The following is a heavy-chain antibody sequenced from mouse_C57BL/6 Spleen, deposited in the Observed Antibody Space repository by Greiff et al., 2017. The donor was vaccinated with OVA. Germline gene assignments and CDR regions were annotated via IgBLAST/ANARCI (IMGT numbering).Heavy chain of an antibody. J-gene: IGHJ4*01. CDR3: ARHDRCAMDY. CDR2: ISGGGGNT. V-gene: IGHV5-9*01. CDR1: GFTFSSYT. Sequence: EVKLVESGGGLVKPGGSLKLSCAASGFTFSSYTMSWVRQTPEKRLEWVATISGGGGNTYYPDSVKGRFTISRDNAKNTMYLQMSSLRSEDTALYYCARHDRCAMDYWGQGTSVTVSS.